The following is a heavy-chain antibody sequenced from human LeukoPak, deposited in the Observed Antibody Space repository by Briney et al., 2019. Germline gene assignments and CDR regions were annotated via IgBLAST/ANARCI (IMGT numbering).Heavy chain of an antibody. CDR2: IGGSGGTT. V-gene: IGHV3-23*01. J-gene: IGHJ1*01. CDR1: GFPFSNYA. D-gene: IGHD3-22*01. Sequence: GGSLRLSCAASGFPFSNYAMSWVRQAPGKGLECVSVIGGSGGTTYYADSVKGRFTFSRDNSKNTLYLQTNSLRAEDTAVYYCAKEEGYYYDSGGYYVEYFQHWGQGTLVTVSS. CDR3: AKEEGYYYDSGGYYVEYFQH.